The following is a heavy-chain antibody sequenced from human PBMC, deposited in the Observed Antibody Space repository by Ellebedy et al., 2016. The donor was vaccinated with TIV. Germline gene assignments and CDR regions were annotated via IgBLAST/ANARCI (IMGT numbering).Heavy chain of an antibody. Sequence: ASVKVSCKASGYTFTAFYMHWVRQAPGHRLEWLGWINFNSGATKYVQNFQGRVTMTRDMSTSTVYMELSSLTSNETAMYNCARQPQNGSYGLFPWGQGTLVTVSS. CDR2: INFNSGAT. J-gene: IGHJ5*02. CDR3: ARQPQNGSYGLFP. CDR1: GYTFTAFY. V-gene: IGHV1-2*02. D-gene: IGHD6-19*01.